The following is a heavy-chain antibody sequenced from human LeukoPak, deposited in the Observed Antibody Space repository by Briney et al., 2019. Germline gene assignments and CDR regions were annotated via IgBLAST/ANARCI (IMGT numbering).Heavy chain of an antibody. CDR3: ARDRYYDSSGYSYGMDV. D-gene: IGHD3-22*01. CDR1: GGSFSGYY. V-gene: IGHV4-4*07. J-gene: IGHJ6*02. Sequence: SETLSLTCAVYGGSFSGYYWSWIRQPAGKGLEWIGRIYTSGSTNYNPSLKSRVTMSVDTSKNQFSLKLSSVTAADTAVYYCARDRYYDSSGYSYGMDVWGQGTTVTVSS. CDR2: IYTSGST.